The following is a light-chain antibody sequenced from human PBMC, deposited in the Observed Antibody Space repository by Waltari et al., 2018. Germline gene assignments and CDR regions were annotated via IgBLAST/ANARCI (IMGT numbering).Light chain of an antibody. V-gene: IGKV1-12*01. CDR2: GAS. CDR1: QDISTW. CDR3: QQSDTAPFT. Sequence: DIQMTQSPSSVSASVGDRVIITCRASQDISTWLAWYQQRVGKAPKLLIYGASSLQSGVPSRFSGSRSGTDFTLTITSLQPEDFATYYCQQSDTAPFTFGPGTTVDIK. J-gene: IGKJ3*01.